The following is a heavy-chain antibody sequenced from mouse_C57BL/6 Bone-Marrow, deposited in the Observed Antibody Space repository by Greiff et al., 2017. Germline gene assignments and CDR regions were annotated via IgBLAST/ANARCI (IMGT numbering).Heavy chain of an antibody. Sequence: VQLKQPGAELVKPGASVKLSCKASGYTFTSYWMHWVKQRPGRGLEWIGRIDPNSGGTKYNEKFKSKATLTVDKPSSTAYMQLSSLTSEDSAVYYCARNWEEGFYAMDYWGQGTSVTVSS. CDR3: ARNWEEGFYAMDY. V-gene: IGHV1-72*01. D-gene: IGHD4-1*01. CDR2: IDPNSGGT. J-gene: IGHJ4*01. CDR1: GYTFTSYW.